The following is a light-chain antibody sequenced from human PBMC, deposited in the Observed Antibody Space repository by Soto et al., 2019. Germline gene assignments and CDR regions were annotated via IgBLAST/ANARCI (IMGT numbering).Light chain of an antibody. CDR2: DVS. CDR1: SSDVGGYNY. CDR3: SSYTSSSTLHYV. V-gene: IGLV2-14*01. Sequence: QSALTQPASVSGSPGQSITISCTGTSSDVGGYNYVSWYQQHPGKAPKLMIYDVSNRPSGVSNRFSGSKSGNTASLTISGLQAEDEADYYCSSYTSSSTLHYVFGTGTKVTLL. J-gene: IGLJ1*01.